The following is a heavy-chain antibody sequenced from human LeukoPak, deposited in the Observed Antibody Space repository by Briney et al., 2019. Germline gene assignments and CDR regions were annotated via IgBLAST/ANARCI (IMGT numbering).Heavy chain of an antibody. Sequence: PSETLSLTCTVSGGSISSYYWSWIRQPAGKGREWIGRIYTSGSTNYNPSLKSRVTMSVDTSKNQFSLKLSSVTAADTAVYYCARDLAYGSGMGYFDYWGQGTLVTVSS. V-gene: IGHV4-4*07. D-gene: IGHD3-10*01. J-gene: IGHJ4*02. CDR2: IYTSGST. CDR1: GGSISSYY. CDR3: ARDLAYGSGMGYFDY.